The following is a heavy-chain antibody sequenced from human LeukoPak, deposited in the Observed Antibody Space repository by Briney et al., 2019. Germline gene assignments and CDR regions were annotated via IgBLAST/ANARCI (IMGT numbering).Heavy chain of an antibody. CDR2: IWYDGSNK. V-gene: IGHV3-33*01. D-gene: IGHD5-24*01. CDR1: RFTFSSYG. Sequence: GGSLRLSCAASRFTFSSYGMHWVRQAPGKGLEWVAVIWYDGSNKYYADSVKGRFTISRDNSKNTLYLQMNSLRVEDTAVYYCARVDGYNSFHYWGQGTLVTVSS. J-gene: IGHJ4*02. CDR3: ARVDGYNSFHY.